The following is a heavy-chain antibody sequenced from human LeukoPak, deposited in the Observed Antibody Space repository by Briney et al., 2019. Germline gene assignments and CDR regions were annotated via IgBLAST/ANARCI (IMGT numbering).Heavy chain of an antibody. D-gene: IGHD5-24*01. Sequence: SETLSLTCAVSGGSISSSSYYWSWIRQPPGKGLEWIGEINHSGSTNYNPSLKSRVTISVDTSKNQFSLKLSSVTAADTAVYYCARGRRRWLQGCFDYWGQGTLVTVSS. CDR3: ARGRRRWLQGCFDY. CDR1: GGSISSSSYY. J-gene: IGHJ4*02. V-gene: IGHV4-39*07. CDR2: INHSGST.